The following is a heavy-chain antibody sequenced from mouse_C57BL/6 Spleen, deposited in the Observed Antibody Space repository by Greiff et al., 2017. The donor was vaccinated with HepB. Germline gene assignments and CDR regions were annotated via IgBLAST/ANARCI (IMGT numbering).Heavy chain of an antibody. J-gene: IGHJ4*01. CDR2: IYPGDGDT. CDR3: ARSGNSGAMDY. Sequence: VHLVESGPELVKPGASVKISCKASGYAFSSSWMNWVKQRPGKGLEWIGRIYPGDGDTNYNGKFKGKATLTADKSSSTAYMQLSSLTSEDSAVYFCARSGNSGAMDYWGQGTSVTVSS. CDR1: GYAFSSSW. V-gene: IGHV1-82*01. D-gene: IGHD3-1*01.